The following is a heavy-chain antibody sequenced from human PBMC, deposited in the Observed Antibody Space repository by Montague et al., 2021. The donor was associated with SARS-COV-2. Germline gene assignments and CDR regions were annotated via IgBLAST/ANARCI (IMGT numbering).Heavy chain of an antibody. CDR3: AKDLVLRAARPDALDV. CDR1: GFTFIRYS. D-gene: IGHD6-6*01. Sequence: YLRLSCAASGFTFIRYSVNWVRQAPGKGLEWISYISSSANIIYYADSVKGRFTISRDNARNSLYLQMNSLRVDDTAVYYCAKDLVLRAARPDALDVWGQGTAVTVSS. CDR2: ISSSANII. V-gene: IGHV3-48*03. J-gene: IGHJ3*01.